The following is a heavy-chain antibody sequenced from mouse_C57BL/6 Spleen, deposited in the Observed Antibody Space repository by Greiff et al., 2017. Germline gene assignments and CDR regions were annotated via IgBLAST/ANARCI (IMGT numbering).Heavy chain of an antibody. CDR1: GYAFSSSW. CDR2: IYTGDGDT. D-gene: IGHD4-1*01. CDR3: ARLNWEDYFDY. V-gene: IGHV1-82*01. Sequence: VQLLQSGPELVKPGASVKLSCSATGYAFSSSWMNWVKQRPGRGLVWFGRIYTGDGDTNYNGKFKSKATLTADNSSSPAYLQLSSLPSEDAAVYFCARLNWEDYFDYWGQGTTLTVSS. J-gene: IGHJ2*01.